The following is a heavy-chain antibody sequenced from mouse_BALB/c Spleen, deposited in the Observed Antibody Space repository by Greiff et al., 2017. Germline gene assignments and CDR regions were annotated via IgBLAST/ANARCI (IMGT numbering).Heavy chain of an antibody. V-gene: IGHV1-7*01. CDR2: INPSTGYT. Sequence: QVQLQQSGAELAKPGASVKMSCKASGYTFTSYWMHWVKQRPGQGLEWIGYINPSTGYTEYNQKFKDKATLTADKSSSTAYMQLSSLTSEDSAVYYCARSYGYYGAMDYWGQGTSVTVSS. CDR1: GYTFTSYW. CDR3: ARSYGYYGAMDY. D-gene: IGHD2-3*01. J-gene: IGHJ4*01.